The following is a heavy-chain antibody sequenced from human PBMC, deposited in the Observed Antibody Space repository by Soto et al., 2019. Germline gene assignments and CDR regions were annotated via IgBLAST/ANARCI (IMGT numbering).Heavy chain of an antibody. Sequence: LGESLKISCKGSGYSFTSYWIGWVRQMPGKGLEWMGIIYPGDSDTRYSPSFQGQVTISADKSISTAYLQWSSLKASDTAMYYCARSVSSSSTPRDYYYSGMDVWGQGTTVTVSS. J-gene: IGHJ6*02. CDR3: ARSVSSSSTPRDYYYSGMDV. D-gene: IGHD6-13*01. V-gene: IGHV5-51*01. CDR1: GYSFTSYW. CDR2: IYPGDSDT.